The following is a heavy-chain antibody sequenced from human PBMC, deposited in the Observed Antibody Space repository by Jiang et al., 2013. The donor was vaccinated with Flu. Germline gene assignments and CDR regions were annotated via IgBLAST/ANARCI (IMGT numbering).Heavy chain of an antibody. CDR1: GFTFDIYA. V-gene: IGHV3-30-3*01. CDR3: ARDLNSGYDGYHDALGV. CDR2: ISYAGSDE. Sequence: VQLLESGGGVVQPGRSLRLSCAASGFTFDIYAMHWVRQTPGKGLEWVAIISYAGSDEYYADSVKGRFTISRDNSKNTLYLQMNSLRAEDTAVYYCARDLNSGYDGYHDALGVWGQGTTVTVSS. D-gene: IGHD5-12*01. J-gene: IGHJ6*02.